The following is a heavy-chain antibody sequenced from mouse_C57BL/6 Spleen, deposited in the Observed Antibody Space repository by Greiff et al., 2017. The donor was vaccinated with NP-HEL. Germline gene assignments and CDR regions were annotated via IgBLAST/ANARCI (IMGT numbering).Heavy chain of an antibody. CDR1: GYTFTTYP. V-gene: IGHV1-47*01. D-gene: IGHD2-4*01. J-gene: IGHJ3*01. CDR3: ARRIYYDYDGFAY. CDR2: FHPYNDDT. Sequence: VQGVESGAELVKPGASVKMSCKASGYTFTTYPIEWMKQNHGKSLEWIGNFHPYNDDTKYNEKFKGKATLTVEKSSSTVYLELSRLTSDDSAVYYCARRIYYDYDGFAYWGQGTLVTVSA.